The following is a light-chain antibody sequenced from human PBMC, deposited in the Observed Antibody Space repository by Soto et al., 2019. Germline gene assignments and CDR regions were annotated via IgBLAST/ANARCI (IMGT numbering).Light chain of an antibody. V-gene: IGLV3-21*02. CDR2: DDS. J-gene: IGLJ1*01. CDR3: QVWDSDTDHYV. Sequence: SYELTQPPSVSVAPGQTASISCGGNNIGGKSVHWYQKKSGQAPVMVVFDDSDRPSGIPERLSGSHSGNTATLTISRVEAGDEADYYCQVWDSDTDHYVFGTGTKLTVL. CDR1: NIGGKS.